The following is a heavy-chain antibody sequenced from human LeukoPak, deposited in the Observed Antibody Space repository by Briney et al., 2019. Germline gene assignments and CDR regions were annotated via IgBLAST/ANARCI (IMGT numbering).Heavy chain of an antibody. CDR2: INPNSGDT. Sequence: VASVKVTCKASGYTFTGYYMHWVRQAPGQGLEWMGWINPNSGDTNYAQKFQGRVTMTGDTSISTAYMELSGLRSDDTAMYYCARDKGYSYGFNYWGQGTLVTVSS. J-gene: IGHJ4*02. CDR1: GYTFTGYY. CDR3: ARDKGYSYGFNY. D-gene: IGHD5-18*01. V-gene: IGHV1-2*02.